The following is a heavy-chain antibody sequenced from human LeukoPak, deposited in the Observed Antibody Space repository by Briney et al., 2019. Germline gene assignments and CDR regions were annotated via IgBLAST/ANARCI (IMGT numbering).Heavy chain of an antibody. V-gene: IGHV3-23*01. J-gene: IGHJ4*02. CDR3: AKARPSTLDSSGWLYFDY. D-gene: IGHD6-19*01. CDR1: GFTFNTYT. Sequence: GGSLRLSCAASGFTFNTYTMYWVRQAPGKGLEWVSGISNSGGSTYYADSVTGRVTISRDKSKNTLYLQMNSLRAEDTAVYYCAKARPSTLDSSGWLYFDYWGQGTLVTVSS. CDR2: ISNSGGST.